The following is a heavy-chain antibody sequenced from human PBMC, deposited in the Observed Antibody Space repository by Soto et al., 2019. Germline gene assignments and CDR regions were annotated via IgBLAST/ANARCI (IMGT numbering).Heavy chain of an antibody. J-gene: IGHJ6*02. CDR3: AQDNPIVTTNYDYHYYGMDV. Sequence: QVKLVQSGAEVKKPGSSVKVSCKASGGTFSTYGVNWVRQAPGQGLEWMGGIIPLFGTTSYAQKLQGRVTITADESSSTAYMELRSLRSEDTAVYYCAQDNPIVTTNYDYHYYGMDVWGQGTTVTVSS. CDR1: GGTFSTYG. V-gene: IGHV1-69*01. CDR2: IIPLFGTT. D-gene: IGHD4-4*01.